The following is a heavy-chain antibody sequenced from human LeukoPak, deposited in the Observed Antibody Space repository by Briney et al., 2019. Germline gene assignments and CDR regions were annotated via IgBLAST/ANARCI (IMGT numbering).Heavy chain of an antibody. J-gene: IGHJ6*03. CDR2: IYYSGST. V-gene: IGHV4-59*01. CDR3: ARDRRVTYYYYMDV. CDR1: GGSISSYY. D-gene: IGHD4-23*01. Sequence: PETLSLTCTVSGGSISSYYWSWIRQPPGKGLEWIGYIYYSGSTNYNPSLKSRVTISVDTSKNQFSLKLSSVTAADTAVYYCARDRRVTYYYYMDVWGKGTTVTVSS.